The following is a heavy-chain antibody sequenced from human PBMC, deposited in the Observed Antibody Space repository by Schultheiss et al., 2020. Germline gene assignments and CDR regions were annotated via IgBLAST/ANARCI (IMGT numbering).Heavy chain of an antibody. J-gene: IGHJ4*02. Sequence: ESLKISCAAAGFTFSSYAMSWVRQAPGKGLEWVSAISGSGGSTYYADSVKGRFTIFRDNSQNTLYLQMNSLRAEDTAVYYCARPPAAAGIHHFDYWGQGTLVTVSS. CDR3: ARPPAAAGIHHFDY. CDR1: GFTFSSYA. D-gene: IGHD6-13*01. V-gene: IGHV3-23*01. CDR2: ISGSGGST.